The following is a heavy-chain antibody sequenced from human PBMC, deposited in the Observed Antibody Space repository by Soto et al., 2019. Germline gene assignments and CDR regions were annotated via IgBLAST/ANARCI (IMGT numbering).Heavy chain of an antibody. D-gene: IGHD6-13*01. J-gene: IGHJ5*02. V-gene: IGHV4-39*01. CDR2: IYYNGNT. CDR3: VRPEQGPAFDP. CDR1: GGSISSSGYY. Sequence: QLQLQESGPGLVKPSETLSLTCTVSGGSISSSGYYWAWIRQPPEKGPEWVASIYYNGNTYYNPFLKSRLTISGDTYQNQFSLKLRSVTVADVAVYYCVRPEQGPAFDPWGQGTLVTVSS.